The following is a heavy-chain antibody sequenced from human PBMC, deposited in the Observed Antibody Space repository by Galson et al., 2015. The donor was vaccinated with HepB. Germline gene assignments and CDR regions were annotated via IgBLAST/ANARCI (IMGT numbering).Heavy chain of an antibody. Sequence: SLRLSCAASGFTFSSYRMNWVRQAPGKGLEWVSSISSSSTYIYYADSLKGRFTISRDNAKNSLYLQMNSLRAEDTAVFYCARAHSSSWSLDYWGQGTLVTVSS. CDR1: GFTFSSYR. D-gene: IGHD6-13*01. CDR3: ARAHSSSWSLDY. J-gene: IGHJ4*02. V-gene: IGHV3-21*01. CDR2: ISSSSTYI.